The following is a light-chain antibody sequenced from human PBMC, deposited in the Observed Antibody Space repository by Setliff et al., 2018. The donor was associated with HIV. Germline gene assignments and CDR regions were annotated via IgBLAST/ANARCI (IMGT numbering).Light chain of an antibody. CDR3: QSYDSSLSGYV. J-gene: IGLJ1*01. Sequence: QSALTQPRSVSGSPGQSVTISCTGSDSDVGSHDSISWYQQRPGAAPKLILSDVTERPSGVPDRFSGSKSGNTASLTISGLQSEDEADYYCQSYDSSLSGYVFGTGTKVTVL. CDR2: DVT. CDR1: DSDVGSHDS. V-gene: IGLV2-11*01.